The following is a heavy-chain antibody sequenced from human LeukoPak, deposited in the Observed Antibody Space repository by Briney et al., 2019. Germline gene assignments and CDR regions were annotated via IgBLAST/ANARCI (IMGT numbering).Heavy chain of an antibody. D-gene: IGHD3-10*01. V-gene: IGHV3-30*02. J-gene: IGHJ4*02. CDR1: GFTFSSYG. CDR2: IRYDGSNK. CDR3: AKPAVRGVIPRNLYYFDY. Sequence: PGGSLRLSCAASGFTFSSYGMHWVRQAPGKGLEWVAFIRYDGSNKYYADSVKGRFTISRDNSKNTLYLQMNSLRAEDTAVYYCAKPAVRGVIPRNLYYFDYWGQGTLVTVSS.